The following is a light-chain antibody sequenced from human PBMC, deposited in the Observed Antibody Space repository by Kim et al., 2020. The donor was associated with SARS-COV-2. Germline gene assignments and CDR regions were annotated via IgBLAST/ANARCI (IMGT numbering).Light chain of an antibody. CDR3: SSYAGTNNYV. CDR1: SSDVGNYKY. CDR2: EVN. V-gene: IGLV2-8*01. Sequence: GQSVTSSCTGTSSDVGNYKYVSWYQQHPGKAPKFIIYEVNKRPSGVPDRFSGSKSGNTASLTVSGLQAEDEAHYYCSSYAGTNNYVFGTGTKVTVL. J-gene: IGLJ1*01.